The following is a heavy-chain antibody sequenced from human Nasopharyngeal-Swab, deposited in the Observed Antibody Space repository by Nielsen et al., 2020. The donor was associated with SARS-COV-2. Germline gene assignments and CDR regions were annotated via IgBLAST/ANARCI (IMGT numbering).Heavy chain of an antibody. CDR1: GFTFSAHY. V-gene: IGHV3-72*01. D-gene: IGHD6-13*01. J-gene: IGHJ6*02. CDR2: SRKKANSYTP. CDR3: ARDLSSIWTSGLGV. Sequence: GESLKIPCAASGFTFSAHYMDWVRQAPGKGTEWVGRSRKKANSYTPEYAASVKGRFTISRDDSKNSLYLQMSSLRTEDTALYYCARDLSSIWTSGLGVWGQGTTVIVSS.